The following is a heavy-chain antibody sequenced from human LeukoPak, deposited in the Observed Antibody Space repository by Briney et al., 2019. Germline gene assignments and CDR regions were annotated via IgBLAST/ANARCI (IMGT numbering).Heavy chain of an antibody. Sequence: PGGSLRLSCAASGFPFTSGFTFSDSYMRWIRQAPGKGLEWVSYISSTSAYTSYADSVRGHFTISRDNANNSLFLQMNGLRAEDTAIYYCARGGTGAFDYWGQGTLVTVSS. CDR2: ISSTSAYT. CDR1: GFPFTSGFTFSDSY. D-gene: IGHD2-8*02. J-gene: IGHJ4*02. CDR3: ARGGTGAFDY. V-gene: IGHV3-11*06.